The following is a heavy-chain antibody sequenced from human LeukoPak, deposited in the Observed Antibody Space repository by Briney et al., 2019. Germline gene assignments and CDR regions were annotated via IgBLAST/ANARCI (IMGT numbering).Heavy chain of an antibody. V-gene: IGHV4-34*01. CDR1: GGSFSGYY. D-gene: IGHD3-22*01. Sequence: SETLSLTCAVYGGSFSGYYWSWIRQPPGKGLEWIGEIYHSGSTNYNPSLKSRVTMSVDKSKNQFSLKLSSVTAADTAVYYCARAENYYFDSDGGDYFDYWGQGTLLTVSS. J-gene: IGHJ4*02. CDR3: ARAENYYFDSDGGDYFDY. CDR2: IYHSGST.